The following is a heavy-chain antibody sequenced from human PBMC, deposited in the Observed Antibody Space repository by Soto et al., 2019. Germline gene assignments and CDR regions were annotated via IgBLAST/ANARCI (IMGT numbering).Heavy chain of an antibody. CDR2: ISPDENVN. D-gene: IGHD2-21*01. CDR1: GFTFSSYG. V-gene: IGHV3-30*18. J-gene: IGHJ6*02. CDR3: ANLPHIAWHHHYYGMDV. Sequence: QVQLVESGGGVVQPGRSLRLSCAASGFTFSSYGMHWVRQAQGKGLEWVAVISPDENVNAYAYSVKGRFTISRDNSKNTLYLQMNSLRTEDTDVYPCANLPHIAWHHHYYGMDVCGQWTTVTVSS.